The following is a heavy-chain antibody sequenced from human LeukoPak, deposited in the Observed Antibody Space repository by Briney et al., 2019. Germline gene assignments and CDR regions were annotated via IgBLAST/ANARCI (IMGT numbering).Heavy chain of an antibody. D-gene: IGHD3-22*01. Sequence: GGSLRLSCAASGFTFSSYAMSWVRQAPGKGLEWVSAISGSGGSTYYADSAKGRFTISRDNSKNTLYLQMNSLRAEDTAVYYCAKYPRANYDSSGYYFVYWGQGTLVTVSS. V-gene: IGHV3-23*01. J-gene: IGHJ4*02. CDR3: AKYPRANYDSSGYYFVY. CDR2: ISGSGGST. CDR1: GFTFSSYA.